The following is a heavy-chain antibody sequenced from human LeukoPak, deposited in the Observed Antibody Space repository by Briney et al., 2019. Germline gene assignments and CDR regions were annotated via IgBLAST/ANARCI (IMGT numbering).Heavy chain of an antibody. CDR3: ARDRGYYDSSGYYFDY. V-gene: IGHV1-46*01. CDR1: GYTFTSYY. D-gene: IGHD3-22*01. Sequence: GASVKVSCKASGYTFTSYYMHWVRQAPGQGLEWMGIINPSGGSTSYAQKFQGRVTMTRDTSTSTVYMELSSLRSEDTAVYYCARDRGYYDSSGYYFDYWGQGTLVTVSS. J-gene: IGHJ4*02. CDR2: INPSGGST.